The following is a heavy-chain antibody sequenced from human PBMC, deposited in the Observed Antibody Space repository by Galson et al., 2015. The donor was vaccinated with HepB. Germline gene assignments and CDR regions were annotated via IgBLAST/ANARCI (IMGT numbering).Heavy chain of an antibody. D-gene: IGHD3-10*01. V-gene: IGHV3-23*01. CDR3: AKCRQVVRGLIPYYFDY. Sequence: SLRLSCAASGFTFSSYDMSWVRQAPGKGLEWVSTISGSAGGTYYADSVKGRFTISRDNSKNTLYLQMNSLRPEDTAIYYCAKCRQVVRGLIPYYFDYWGQGTLVTVSS. J-gene: IGHJ4*02. CDR2: ISGSAGGT. CDR1: GFTFSSYD.